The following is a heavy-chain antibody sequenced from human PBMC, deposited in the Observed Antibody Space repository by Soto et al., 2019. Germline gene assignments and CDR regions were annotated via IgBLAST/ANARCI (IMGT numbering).Heavy chain of an antibody. CDR2: IIPMFGTA. CDR1: GDTFSSYA. J-gene: IGHJ4*02. D-gene: IGHD3-22*01. CDR3: ARVGPAHYYDSSGYYSPLDY. V-gene: IGHV1-69*01. Sequence: QVQLVQSGAEVKKPGSSVKVSCKASGDTFSSYAINCVRQAPGQGLKWMGGIIPMFGTANYAQKFKGRVTITAGESTSTVYMELSSLRSEDTAVYYCARVGPAHYYDSSGYYSPLDYWGQGTLVTVSS.